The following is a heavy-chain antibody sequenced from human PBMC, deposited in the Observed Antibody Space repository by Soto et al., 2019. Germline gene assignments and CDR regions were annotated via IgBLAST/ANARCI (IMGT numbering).Heavy chain of an antibody. CDR2: ISYDGSNK. V-gene: IGHV3-30*03. CDR1: GFTFSSYG. CDR3: RGQQLVTGLGYYYYYGMDV. J-gene: IGHJ6*02. D-gene: IGHD6-13*01. Sequence: QVQLVESGGGVVQPGRSLRLSCAASGFTFSSYGMHWVRQAPGKGLEWVAVISYDGSNKYYADSVKGRFTISRDNSKNTLYLQMNSLRAEDTAVYYCRGQQLVTGLGYYYYYGMDVWGQGTTVTVSS.